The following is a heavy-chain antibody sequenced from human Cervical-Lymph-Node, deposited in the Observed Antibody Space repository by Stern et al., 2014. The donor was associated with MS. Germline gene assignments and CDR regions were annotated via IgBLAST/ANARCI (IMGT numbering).Heavy chain of an antibody. D-gene: IGHD5-12*01. CDR3: ARDVYSDSRRGLDV. CDR1: GVFISRGGDY. Sequence: VQLLESGPGLVRPSQTLSLTCTVSGVFISRGGDYWTWIRQHPGKGLEWIGSIYYSGSTYYNPSLKGRLLISLDTSGNHFSLNLNSVTAADTAVYYCARDVYSDSRRGLDVWGQGTTVTVSS. V-gene: IGHV4-31*03. CDR2: IYYSGST. J-gene: IGHJ6*02.